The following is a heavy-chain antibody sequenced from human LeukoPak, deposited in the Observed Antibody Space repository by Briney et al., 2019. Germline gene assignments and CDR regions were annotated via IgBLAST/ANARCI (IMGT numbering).Heavy chain of an antibody. CDR1: GGSISSCGYS. CDR3: ARGGDYGDFPPFYFDY. D-gene: IGHD4-17*01. CDR2: IYHSGST. V-gene: IGHV4-30-2*01. J-gene: IGHJ4*02. Sequence: PSQTLSLTCAVSGGSISSCGYSWSWIRQPPGKGLEWIGYIYHSGSTYYNPSLKSRVTISVDRSKNQFSLKLSSVTAADTAVYYCARGGDYGDFPPFYFDYWGQGTLVTVSS.